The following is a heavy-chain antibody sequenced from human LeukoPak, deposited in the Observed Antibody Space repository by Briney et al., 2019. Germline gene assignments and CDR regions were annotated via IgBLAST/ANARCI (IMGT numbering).Heavy chain of an antibody. CDR2: ISSSGRYI. V-gene: IGHV3-21*01. CDR3: ARGQWQWLVHGVLSRYYYMDV. D-gene: IGHD6-19*01. J-gene: IGHJ6*03. Sequence: GGSLRLSCAASGFTFSSYSMNWVRQAPGKGLEWVSAISSSGRYIYYADSVKGRFTISRDSAKNSLYLQMDSLRAEDTAVYYCARGQWQWLVHGVLSRYYYMDVWGKGTTVTVSS. CDR1: GFTFSSYS.